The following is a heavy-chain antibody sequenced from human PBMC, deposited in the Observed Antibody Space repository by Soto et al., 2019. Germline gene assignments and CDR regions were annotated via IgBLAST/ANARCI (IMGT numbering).Heavy chain of an antibody. V-gene: IGHV5-51*01. Sequence: PGESLKISCKGSGYSFTSYWIGWVRQVPGKGLEWMGIIYPGDSDTRYSPSFQGQVTISADKSISTAYLQWSSLKASDTAMYYCARPGIAAAGHYGMDVWGQGTTVTVSS. D-gene: IGHD6-13*01. CDR3: ARPGIAAAGHYGMDV. CDR2: IYPGDSDT. J-gene: IGHJ6*02. CDR1: GYSFTSYW.